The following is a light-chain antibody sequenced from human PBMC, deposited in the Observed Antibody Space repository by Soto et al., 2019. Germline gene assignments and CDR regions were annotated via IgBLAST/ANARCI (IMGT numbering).Light chain of an antibody. CDR1: QSVSSY. V-gene: IGKV3-11*01. CDR2: DAS. Sequence: EIVLTQSPATLSLSPGERATLSCRASQSVSSYLAWYQQKPGQAPRLLIYDASNRATGIPARFSGSGSGTDFTLTISSREPEDFAVYYCQQRSNWPTVYTFGQGTKLEIK. J-gene: IGKJ2*01. CDR3: QQRSNWPTVYT.